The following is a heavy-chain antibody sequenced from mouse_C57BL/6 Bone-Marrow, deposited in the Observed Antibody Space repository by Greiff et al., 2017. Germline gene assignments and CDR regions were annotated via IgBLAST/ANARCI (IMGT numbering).Heavy chain of an antibody. CDR3: VRQGYGSSYAMDY. CDR2: IRSKSNNYAT. Sequence: DVMLVESGGGLVQPKGSLKLSCAASGFSFNTYAMNWVRQAPGKGLEWVARIRSKSNNYATYYADSVKDRFTISRDDSESMLYLQMNNLKTEDTAMYYCVRQGYGSSYAMDYWGQGTSVTVSS. CDR1: GFSFNTYA. J-gene: IGHJ4*01. D-gene: IGHD1-1*01. V-gene: IGHV10-1*01.